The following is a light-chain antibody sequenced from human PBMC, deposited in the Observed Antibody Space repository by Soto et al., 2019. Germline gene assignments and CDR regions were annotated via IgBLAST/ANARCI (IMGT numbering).Light chain of an antibody. CDR3: CSYAGSSPYV. Sequence: QSALTQPPSASGSPGQSVTISCTGTSSDVGGYNYVSWYQQHPGKAPKLMIYEVIRRPSGVPGRFSGSKSGSTASLTVSGLQAEDEADYYCCSYAGSSPYVFGTGTKLTVL. CDR2: EVI. CDR1: SSDVGGYNY. V-gene: IGLV2-8*01. J-gene: IGLJ1*01.